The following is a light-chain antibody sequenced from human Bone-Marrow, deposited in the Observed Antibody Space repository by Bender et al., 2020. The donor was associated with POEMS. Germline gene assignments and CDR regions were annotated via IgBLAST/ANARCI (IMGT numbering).Light chain of an antibody. CDR3: VAWDASLNGWV. J-gene: IGLJ3*02. CDR1: KVDGGSYDL. V-gene: IGLV2-14*02. Sequence: QSALPQPASVSGSPGQSITISCTGPKVDGGSYDLDSWYQQHPGTAPRLLIYEVTKRPSGVSSRFSGSKSGNTASLAITGLQSDDEAIYFCVAWDASLNGWVFGGGTKLTVL. CDR2: EVT.